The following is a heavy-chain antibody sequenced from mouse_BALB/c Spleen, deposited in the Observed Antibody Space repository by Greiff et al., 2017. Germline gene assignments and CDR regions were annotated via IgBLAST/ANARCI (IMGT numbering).Heavy chain of an antibody. CDR1: GFSLTSYD. D-gene: IGHD1-1*01. V-gene: IGHV2-9-2*01. CDR2: IWTGGGT. Sequence: VMLVESGPGLVAPSQSLSITCTVSGFSLTSYDISWIRQPPGKGLEWLGVIWTGGGTNYNSAFMSRLSISKDNSKSQVFLKMNSLQTDDTAIYYCVREGTYYGSSYFDYWGQGTTLTVSS. CDR3: VREGTYYGSSYFDY. J-gene: IGHJ2*01.